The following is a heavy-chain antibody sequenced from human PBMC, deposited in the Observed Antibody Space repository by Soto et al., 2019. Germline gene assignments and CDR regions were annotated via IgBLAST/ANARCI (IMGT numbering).Heavy chain of an antibody. J-gene: IGHJ4*02. CDR3: VTDRRGYYDTRAHYYFSH. D-gene: IGHD3-22*01. Sequence: EVKLVESGGGLVKTGGSLRLSCAASDFSFTDSWMNWVRQSPGRGLEWVGRLKPRTDGGAIDYAAAVKGRFTISRDESANTVYLNINSLTVDDTAVYFCVTDRRGYYDTRAHYYFSHWGQGTLVTVSS. CDR2: LKPRTDGGAI. CDR1: DFSFTDSW. V-gene: IGHV3-15*07.